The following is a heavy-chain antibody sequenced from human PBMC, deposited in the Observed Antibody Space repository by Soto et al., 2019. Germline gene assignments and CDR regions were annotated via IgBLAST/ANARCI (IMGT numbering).Heavy chain of an antibody. CDR2: IYPGDSDT. Sequence: PGESLKISCKGSGYSFTSYWIGWVRQMPGKGLEWMGIIYPGDSDTRYSPSFQGQVTISADKSISTAYLQWSSLKASDTAMYYCARLQSGIAAAGNNFDYWGQGTLVTVSS. CDR1: GYSFTSYW. CDR3: ARLQSGIAAAGNNFDY. J-gene: IGHJ4*02. V-gene: IGHV5-51*01. D-gene: IGHD6-13*01.